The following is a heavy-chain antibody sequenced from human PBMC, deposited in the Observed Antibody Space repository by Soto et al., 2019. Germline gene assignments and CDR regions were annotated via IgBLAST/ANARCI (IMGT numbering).Heavy chain of an antibody. Sequence: QVQLQQWGAGLLKPSETLSLTCAVYGGSFSGYYWSWIRQPPGKGLEWIGEINHSGSTNYNPSLKSRVTISVDTSKNQFSLKLRSVTAADTAVYYCARGHGNYYYYYMDVWGKGTTVTVSS. CDR1: GGSFSGYY. V-gene: IGHV4-34*01. CDR2: INHSGST. CDR3: ARGHGNYYYYYMDV. J-gene: IGHJ6*03.